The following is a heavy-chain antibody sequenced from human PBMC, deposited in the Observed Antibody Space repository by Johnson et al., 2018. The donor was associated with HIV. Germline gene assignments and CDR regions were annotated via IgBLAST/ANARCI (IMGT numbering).Heavy chain of an antibody. J-gene: IGHJ3*02. D-gene: IGHD6-13*01. V-gene: IGHV3-30*02. CDR3: ARVFLGSIWYSDAFDI. CDR2: IRYDGGYK. Sequence: QVQLVESGGGEVQPGGSLRLSCAASGFTFSSYGMHWVRQAPGKGLEWVAFIRYDGGYKYYADSVKGRFTISRDSSKNTLYLQIKSLRPEDTAVYYCARVFLGSIWYSDAFDIGGQGTMVTVSS. CDR1: GFTFSSYG.